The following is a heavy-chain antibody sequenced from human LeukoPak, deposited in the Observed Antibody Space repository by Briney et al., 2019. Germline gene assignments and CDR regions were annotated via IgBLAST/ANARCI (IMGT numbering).Heavy chain of an antibody. CDR1: GFTLTSNT. CDR2: VYRGGSP. D-gene: IGHD3-10*01. Sequence: PGGTPRLSCAASGFTLTSNTTSWVRQAPREGLGWGSLVYRGGSPYYTDPVPGSFTLSRDNSKNTLYLQMNSLRAEDTAVDYCACDSASGAGGGDYWGQGTLVTVSS. V-gene: IGHV3-66*01. J-gene: IGHJ4*02. CDR3: ACDSASGAGGGDY.